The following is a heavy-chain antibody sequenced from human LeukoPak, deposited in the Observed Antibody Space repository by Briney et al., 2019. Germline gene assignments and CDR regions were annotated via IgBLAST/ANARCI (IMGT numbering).Heavy chain of an antibody. J-gene: IGHJ4*02. V-gene: IGHV3-30*18. D-gene: IGHD6-19*01. CDR1: GFTFSSYG. CDR2: ISYDGSNK. Sequence: PGGSLRLSCAASGFTFSSYGMHWVRQAPGKGLEWVAVISYDGSNKYYADSVKGRFTISRDNSKNTLYLQMNSLRAEDTAVYYCAKGSYSSGWSRIDYWGQGTLVTVSS. CDR3: AKGSYSSGWSRIDY.